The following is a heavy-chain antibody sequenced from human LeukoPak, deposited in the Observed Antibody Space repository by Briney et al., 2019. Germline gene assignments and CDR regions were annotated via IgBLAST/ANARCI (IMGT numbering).Heavy chain of an antibody. CDR3: ARGAYYGSGNVFDL. D-gene: IGHD3-10*01. J-gene: IGHJ3*01. CDR1: GGSISSYY. Sequence: SETLSLTCTVSGGSISSYYWSWIRQPAGKGLEWIGRIFSSGSTNYNPSFESRVTMSVDTSKNQFSLNLRSMTAADTALYYCARGAYYGSGNVFDLWGQGTMVTVSS. V-gene: IGHV4-4*07. CDR2: IFSSGST.